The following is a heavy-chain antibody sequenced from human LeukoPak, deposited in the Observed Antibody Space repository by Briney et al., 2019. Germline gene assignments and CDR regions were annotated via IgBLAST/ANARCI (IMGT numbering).Heavy chain of an antibody. Sequence: PSETLSLTCTVSGGSISSYYWSWIRQPPGKGLEWIGYIYSSGSTYYNPSLKSRVTISVDTSKNQFSLKLSSVTAADTAVYYCARENGYGVNEYWGQGTLVTVSS. J-gene: IGHJ4*02. D-gene: IGHD4-23*01. V-gene: IGHV4-4*09. CDR2: IYSSGST. CDR3: ARENGYGVNEY. CDR1: GGSISSYY.